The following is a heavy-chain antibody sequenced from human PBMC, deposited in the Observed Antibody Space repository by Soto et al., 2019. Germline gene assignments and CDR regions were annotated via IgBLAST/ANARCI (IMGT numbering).Heavy chain of an antibody. D-gene: IGHD3-10*01. CDR3: AREGFMVRGVFDY. CDR1: GFTFSSYA. J-gene: IGHJ4*02. Sequence: QVQLVESGGGVVQPGGSLRLSCAASGFTFSSYAMHWVRQAPGKGLEWVAVISYDGSNKYYADSVKGRFTISRDNSKNTLYLQMNRLRAEGPAVYYCAREGFMVRGVFDYRGPGTLVHVSS. CDR2: ISYDGSNK. V-gene: IGHV3-30-3*01.